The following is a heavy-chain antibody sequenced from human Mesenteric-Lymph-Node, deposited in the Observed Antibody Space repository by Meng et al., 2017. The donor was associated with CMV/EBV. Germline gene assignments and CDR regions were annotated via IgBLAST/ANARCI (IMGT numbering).Heavy chain of an antibody. CDR2: ISVSGDSP. V-gene: IGHV3-23*01. J-gene: IGHJ4*02. CDR3: GRERWGLGEY. Sequence: GGSLRLSCAASRFTFSDYAMSWVRQAPGKGLEWVSTISVSGDSPYYADSVKGRFTISRDNARNTIYLQMHSLTVEDTAVYYCGRERWGLGEYWGQGTVVTVSS. D-gene: IGHD2-21*02. CDR1: RFTFSDYA.